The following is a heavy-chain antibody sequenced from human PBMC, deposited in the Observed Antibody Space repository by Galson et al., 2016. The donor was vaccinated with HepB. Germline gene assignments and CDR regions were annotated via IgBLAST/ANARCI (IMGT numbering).Heavy chain of an antibody. Sequence: SLRLSCAASGSTFSSYNMNWVRQAPGKGLEWVSSISSSSNSIYDADSVKGRFTISRDNAKNSLFLQMNSLRAEDTAGYYCARDERWPRGMDVWGQGTTVTVSS. D-gene: IGHD6-19*01. V-gene: IGHV3-21*01. CDR3: ARDERWPRGMDV. CDR1: GSTFSSYN. CDR2: ISSSSNSI. J-gene: IGHJ6*02.